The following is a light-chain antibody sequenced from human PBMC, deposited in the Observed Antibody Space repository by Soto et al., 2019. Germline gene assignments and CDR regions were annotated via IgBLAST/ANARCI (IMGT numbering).Light chain of an antibody. CDR3: AARDDTLNGAV. CDR1: SSNVGSNT. Sequence: QSVLTQPPSVSGTPGQRVTISCSGSSSNVGSNTVNWYQQLPGTAPKLLIYSPNQRPSGVPDRFSGSESGTSASLAISGLQSEDEADYYCAARDDTLNGAVFGGGTKLTVL. CDR2: SPN. J-gene: IGLJ3*02. V-gene: IGLV1-44*01.